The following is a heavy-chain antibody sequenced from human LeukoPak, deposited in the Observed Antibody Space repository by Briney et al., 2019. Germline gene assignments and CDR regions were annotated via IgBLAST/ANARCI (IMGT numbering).Heavy chain of an antibody. V-gene: IGHV4-30-2*03. Sequence: SETLSLTCAVSGGSISSGGYYWSWIRQPPGKGLEWIGNIYHSGSTYYNPSLKSRVTISVDTSKNQSSLKLSSVTAADTAVYYCASGYSSSWYDQFYFDYWGQGTLVTVSS. CDR1: GGSISSGGYY. J-gene: IGHJ4*02. D-gene: IGHD6-13*01. CDR3: ASGYSSSWYDQFYFDY. CDR2: IYHSGST.